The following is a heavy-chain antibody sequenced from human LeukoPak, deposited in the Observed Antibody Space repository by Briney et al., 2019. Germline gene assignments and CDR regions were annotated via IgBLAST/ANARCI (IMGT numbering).Heavy chain of an antibody. CDR1: GFTFDDYA. CDR3: AREGLDAFDI. CDR2: ISWNSGSI. Sequence: GRSLRLSCAASGFTFDDYAMHWVRQAPGKGLEWVSGISWNSGSIGYADSVKGRFTISRDNAKNSLYLQMNSLRAEDTAVYYCAREGLDAFDIWGQGTMVTVSS. V-gene: IGHV3-9*01. J-gene: IGHJ3*02.